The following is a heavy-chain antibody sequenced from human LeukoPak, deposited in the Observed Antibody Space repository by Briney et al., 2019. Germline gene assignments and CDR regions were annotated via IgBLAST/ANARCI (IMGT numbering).Heavy chain of an antibody. J-gene: IGHJ4*02. CDR3: ARVARSGSYEGYFDY. CDR1: GFTFTSSA. D-gene: IGHD1-26*01. CDR2: IVVGSGNT. Sequence: SVKVSCKASGFTFTSSAMQWVRQARGQRLEWIGWIVVGSGNTNYAQKFQERVTITRDMSTSTAYMELSSLRSEDTAVYYCARVARSGSYEGYFDYWGQGTLVTVSS. V-gene: IGHV1-58*02.